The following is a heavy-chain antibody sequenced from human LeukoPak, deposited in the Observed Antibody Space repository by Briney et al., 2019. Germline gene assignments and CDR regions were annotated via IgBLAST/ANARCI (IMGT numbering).Heavy chain of an antibody. J-gene: IGHJ4*02. V-gene: IGHV4-34*01. CDR3: ARSGREGLIDY. CDR1: GGSFSGYY. CDR2: INHSGST. Sequence: KASETLSLTCAVYGGSFSGYYWSWIRQPPGKGLEWIGEINHSGSTNYNPSLKSRVTISVDTSKNQFSLKLSSVTAADTAVYYCARSGREGLIDYWGQGTLVTVSS. D-gene: IGHD3-3*01.